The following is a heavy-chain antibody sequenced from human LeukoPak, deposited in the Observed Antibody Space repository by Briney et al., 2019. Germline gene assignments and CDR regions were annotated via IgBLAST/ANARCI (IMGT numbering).Heavy chain of an antibody. CDR2: IYADYGT. J-gene: IGHJ4*02. V-gene: IGHV3-66*01. D-gene: IGHD5-24*01. CDR1: GLTVSRTY. CDR3: ARDVGGNGYNFGY. Sequence: GGSLRLSCVVSGLTVSRTYMSWVRQAPGKGPECVSVIYADYGTYYADSVKGRFTISRDTLRNTLYLQMNSLRAEDTAVYYCARDVGGNGYNFGYWGQGTLVTVSS.